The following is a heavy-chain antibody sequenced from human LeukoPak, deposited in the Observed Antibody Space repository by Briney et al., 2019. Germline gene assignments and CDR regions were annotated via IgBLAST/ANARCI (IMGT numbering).Heavy chain of an antibody. Sequence: GASVKVSCKASGGTFSSYAISWVRQAPGQGLEWMGRIIPILGIANYAQKFQGRVTITADKSTSTAYMELSSLRSEDTAVYYCAKNYYYYGSGSSKPLFGMDVWGQGTTVTVSS. CDR1: GGTFSSYA. CDR3: AKNYYYYGSGSSKPLFGMDV. D-gene: IGHD3-10*01. V-gene: IGHV1-69*04. CDR2: IIPILGIA. J-gene: IGHJ6*02.